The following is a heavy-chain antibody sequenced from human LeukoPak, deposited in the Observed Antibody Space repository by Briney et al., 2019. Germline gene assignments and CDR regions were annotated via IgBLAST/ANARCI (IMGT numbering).Heavy chain of an antibody. CDR2: IYYSGST. Sequence: PSETLSLTCTVSGGSISSGDYYWSWIRQPPGKGLEWIGYIYYSGSTYCNPSLKSRVTISVDTSKNQFSLKLSSVTAADTAVYYCARDASLWLGSTYFDYWGQGTLVTVSS. CDR3: ARDASLWLGSTYFDY. CDR1: GGSISSGDYY. D-gene: IGHD3-10*02. V-gene: IGHV4-30-4*01. J-gene: IGHJ4*02.